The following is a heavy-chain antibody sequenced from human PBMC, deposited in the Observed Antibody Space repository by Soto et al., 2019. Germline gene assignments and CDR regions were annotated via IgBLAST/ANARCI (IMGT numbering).Heavy chain of an antibody. J-gene: IGHJ4*02. CDR3: ARGYGSAPWYFDY. CDR1: GFTVSSNY. D-gene: IGHD5-18*01. Sequence: EVQLVESGGGLIQPGGSLRLSCAASGFTVSSNYMSWVRQAPGKGLEWVSVIYSGGSTYYADSVKGRFTISRDNSKNTVYLQMSSLRAEDTAVYYCARGYGSAPWYFDYWGQGTLVTVSS. V-gene: IGHV3-53*01. CDR2: IYSGGST.